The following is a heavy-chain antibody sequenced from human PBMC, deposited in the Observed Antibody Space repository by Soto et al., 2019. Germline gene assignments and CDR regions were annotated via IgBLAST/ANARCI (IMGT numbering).Heavy chain of an antibody. J-gene: IGHJ5*02. CDR3: ARAWIPVAYNWFDP. V-gene: IGHV1-3*01. CDR1: GYTFTSYG. D-gene: IGHD1-1*01. Sequence: ASVKVSCKASGYTFTSYGINWVRQAPGQRLEWMGWINAGNGNTKYSQKFQGRVTITRDTSASTAYMGLSSLRSEDTAVYYCARAWIPVAYNWFDPWGQGTLVTVSS. CDR2: INAGNGNT.